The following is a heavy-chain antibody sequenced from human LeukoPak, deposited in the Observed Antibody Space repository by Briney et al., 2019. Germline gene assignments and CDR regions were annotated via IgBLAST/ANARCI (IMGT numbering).Heavy chain of an antibody. CDR3: AKVESGALGYFDY. Sequence: GGSLRLSCAASGFTFSNYAMSWVRQAPGKGLEWVSVISGSGGSTYCADSVKGRFTISRDNSKNTLYLQMNSLRAEDTAVYYCAKVESGALGYFDYWGQGILVTVSS. D-gene: IGHD1-1*01. J-gene: IGHJ4*01. CDR2: ISGSGGST. V-gene: IGHV3-23*01. CDR1: GFTFSNYA.